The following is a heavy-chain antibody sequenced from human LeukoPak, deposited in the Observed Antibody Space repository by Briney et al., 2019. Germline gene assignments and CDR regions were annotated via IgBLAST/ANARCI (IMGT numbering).Heavy chain of an antibody. D-gene: IGHD3-22*01. CDR3: AKATIDSSGYYDY. CDR1: GFTFDDYA. Sequence: GGLRLSCAASGFTFDDYAMHWVRQAPGKGLEWVSLISWDGGSTYYADSVKGRFTISRDNSKNSLYLQMNSLRAEDTALYYCAKATIDSSGYYDYWGQGTLVTVSS. V-gene: IGHV3-43D*03. J-gene: IGHJ4*02. CDR2: ISWDGGST.